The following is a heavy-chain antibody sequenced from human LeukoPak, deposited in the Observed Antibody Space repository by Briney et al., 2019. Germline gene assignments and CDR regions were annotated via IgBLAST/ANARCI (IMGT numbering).Heavy chain of an antibody. D-gene: IGHD6-6*01. CDR1: GGSISSGDYY. CDR2: IYSSGTT. V-gene: IGHV4-30-4*01. Sequence: SETLSLTCTVSGGSISSGDYYWSWIRQSPGTGLEWIGYIYSSGTTYYNPSLKSRVNISVDTSKNQFSLKLSSVTAADTAVYYCARLEGSSPVRVYYYYGMDVWGQGTTVTVSS. CDR3: ARLEGSSPVRVYYYYGMDV. J-gene: IGHJ6*02.